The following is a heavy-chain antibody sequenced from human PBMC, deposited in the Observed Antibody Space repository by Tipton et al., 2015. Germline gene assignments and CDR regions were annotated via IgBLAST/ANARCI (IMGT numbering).Heavy chain of an antibody. J-gene: IGHJ6*02. CDR2: VNPSGGST. CDR1: GYTFTSYY. Sequence: QSGAEVKKPGASVKVSCKASGYTFTSYYMHWVRQAPGQGLEWMGIVNPSGGSTSYAQKFQGRVTMTRDTSSSTVYMELSSLRSEDTAVYYCARDREYYDILTGYFRPYYYYGMDVWGQGTTVTVSS. CDR3: ARDREYYDILTGYFRPYYYYGMDV. D-gene: IGHD3-9*01. V-gene: IGHV1-46*01.